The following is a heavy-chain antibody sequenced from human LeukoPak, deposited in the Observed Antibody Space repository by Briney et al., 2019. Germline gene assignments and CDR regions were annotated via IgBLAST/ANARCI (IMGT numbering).Heavy chain of an antibody. J-gene: IGHJ4*02. V-gene: IGHV4-39*01. CDR2: IYYSGST. Sequence: PSETLSLTCTVSGGSISSSSYFWGWIRQPPGEGLEWIGSIYYSGSTYYNPSLKSRVTISVDTSKNQFSLKLSSVTAADTAVYYCARLGSGYYDFYQLADGRDYWGQGTLVTVSS. CDR1: GGSISSSSYF. CDR3: ARLGSGYYDFYQLADGRDY. D-gene: IGHD3-3*01.